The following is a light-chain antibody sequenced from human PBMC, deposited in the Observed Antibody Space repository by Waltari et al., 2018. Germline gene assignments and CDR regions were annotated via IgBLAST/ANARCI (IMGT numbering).Light chain of an antibody. J-gene: IGKJ2*01. Sequence: EIVLTQSPGTLSLSRGERATLSSRASQSVSSSYLAWYQQKPGQAPRLLIYGAFSRATGIPDRFSGSGSGTDFTLSISRLEPEDFAVYYCQQXATTPHXFGQGTNLEIK. V-gene: IGKV3-20*01. CDR1: QSVSSSY. CDR2: GAF. CDR3: QQXATTPHX.